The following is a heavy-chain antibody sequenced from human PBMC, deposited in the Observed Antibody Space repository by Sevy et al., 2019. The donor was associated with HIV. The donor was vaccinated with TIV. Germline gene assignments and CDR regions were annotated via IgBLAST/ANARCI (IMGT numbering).Heavy chain of an antibody. V-gene: IGHV3-53*01. CDR1: GFTVSSNY. D-gene: IGHD3-22*01. CDR3: ARAPYDSSGYFY. J-gene: IGHJ4*02. CDR2: IYSGGST. Sequence: GGSLRLSCAASGFTVSSNYMSWVRQAPGKGLEWVSVIYSGGSTYYADSVKGRFTISRDNSKNTRYLQMNSLRAEDTAVYYCARAPYDSSGYFYWGQGTLVTVSS.